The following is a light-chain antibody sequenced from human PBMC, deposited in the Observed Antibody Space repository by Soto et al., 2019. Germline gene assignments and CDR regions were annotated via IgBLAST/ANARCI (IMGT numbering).Light chain of an antibody. CDR2: DVS. Sequence: IQMTQSPSTLYASVGDRVTFTGRASQSVGGWLAWYQKKPGKAPSLLIFDVSRLETGVPSRFRGSGSGTDFTLTISSLQADDFATYYCQQYKSYFYSFGQGTKLEIK. CDR1: QSVGGW. J-gene: IGKJ2*03. CDR3: QQYKSYFYS. V-gene: IGKV1-5*01.